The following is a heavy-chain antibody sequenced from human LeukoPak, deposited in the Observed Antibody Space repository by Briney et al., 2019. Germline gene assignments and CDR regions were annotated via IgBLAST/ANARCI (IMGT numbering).Heavy chain of an antibody. D-gene: IGHD2-21*01. J-gene: IGHJ3*01. CDR3: AKGKVNHDGALDA. Sequence: GGSLRPSCAASGFTFSSYAMSWVRQAPGKGLEWVSAISGSGGSTYYADSVKGRFTISRDNSKKTLYLQMNSLRAEDTAVYYCAKGKVNHDGALDAWGQGTLVTVSS. V-gene: IGHV3-23*01. CDR2: ISGSGGST. CDR1: GFTFSSYA.